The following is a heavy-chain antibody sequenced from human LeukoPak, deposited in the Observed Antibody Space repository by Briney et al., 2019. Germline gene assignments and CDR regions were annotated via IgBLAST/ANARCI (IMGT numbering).Heavy chain of an antibody. CDR1: GFTFSSYC. J-gene: IGHJ4*02. V-gene: IGHV3-21*01. D-gene: IGHD6-19*01. CDR3: ASFLATERSSGWWILDY. CDR2: ISSSSSYI. Sequence: PGGSLRLSCAASGFTFSSYCTNWVRQAPGKGLEWVSSISSSSSYIYYADSVKGRFTISRDNAKNSLYLQMNSLRAEDTAVYYCASFLATERSSGWWILDYWGQGTLVTVSS.